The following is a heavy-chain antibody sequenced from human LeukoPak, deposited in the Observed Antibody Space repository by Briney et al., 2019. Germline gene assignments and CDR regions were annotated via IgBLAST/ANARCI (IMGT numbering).Heavy chain of an antibody. D-gene: IGHD3-9*01. CDR2: ISGSGDST. CDR1: GITFSSYA. Sequence: GGSLRLSCAASGITFSSYAMGWVRQAPGKGLEWVSSISGSGDSTYYADSVKGRFTISRDNSKNTLYLQMNSLRPEDTAVYYCAKDLRLGLRYFDWLLSPFDYWGQGTLVTVSS. V-gene: IGHV3-23*01. J-gene: IGHJ4*02. CDR3: AKDLRLGLRYFDWLLSPFDY.